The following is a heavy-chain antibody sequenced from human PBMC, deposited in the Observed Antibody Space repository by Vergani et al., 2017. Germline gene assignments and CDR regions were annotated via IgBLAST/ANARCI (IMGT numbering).Heavy chain of an antibody. D-gene: IGHD3-10*01. CDR2: INHSGST. CDR3: ARVRDHSMVRGVVDY. J-gene: IGHJ4*02. CDR1: GGSFSGYY. Sequence: QVQLQQWGAGLLKPSETLSLTRAVYGGSFSGYYWSWIRQPPGKGLEWIGEINHSGSTNYNPSLKSRVTISVDTSKNQFSLKLSSVTAADTAVYYCARVRDHSMVRGVVDYWGQGTLVTVSS. V-gene: IGHV4-34*01.